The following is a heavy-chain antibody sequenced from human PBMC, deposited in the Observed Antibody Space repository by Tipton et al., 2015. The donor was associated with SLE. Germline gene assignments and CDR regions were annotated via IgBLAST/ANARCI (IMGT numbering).Heavy chain of an antibody. Sequence: SLRLSCAASGFTFSSYTMYWVRQAPGKGLECVAVISSDGSNKYYAGSVKGRFTISRDNSKNTLHLQMNSLRAEDTAVYYCARTVTTGSGWFDPWGQGTLVTVSS. J-gene: IGHJ5*02. D-gene: IGHD4-17*01. CDR1: GFTFSSYT. V-gene: IGHV3-30-3*01. CDR3: ARTVTTGSGWFDP. CDR2: ISSDGSNK.